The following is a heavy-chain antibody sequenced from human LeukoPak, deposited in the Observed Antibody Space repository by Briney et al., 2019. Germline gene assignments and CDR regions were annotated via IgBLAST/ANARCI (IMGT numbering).Heavy chain of an antibody. J-gene: IGHJ4*02. CDR2: INHSGST. CDR3: ARLDHRRFYDSSGQIDY. V-gene: IGHV4-34*01. Sequence: SETLSLTCAVYGGSFSGYYWSWIRQPPGKGLEWIGEINHSGSTNYNPSLKSRVTISVDTSKNQFSLKLSSVTAADTAVYYCARLDHRRFYDSSGQIDYWGQGTLITVSS. D-gene: IGHD3-22*01. CDR1: GGSFSGYY.